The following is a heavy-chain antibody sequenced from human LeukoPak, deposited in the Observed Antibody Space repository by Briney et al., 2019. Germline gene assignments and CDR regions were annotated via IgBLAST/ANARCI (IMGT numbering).Heavy chain of an antibody. CDR2: ISDSSITM. CDR1: GFTFSSHN. D-gene: IGHD2-15*01. Sequence: GGSLRLSCAASGFTFSSHNMVWVPQPPGKGLEWISYISDSSITMYYADSVKGRFTISRDNAKNSLYLQMNSLRAEVTAVYYCARDGGFCSGGFCYRLFDPWGQGTLVTVSS. CDR3: ARDGGFCSGGFCYRLFDP. J-gene: IGHJ5*02. V-gene: IGHV3-48*04.